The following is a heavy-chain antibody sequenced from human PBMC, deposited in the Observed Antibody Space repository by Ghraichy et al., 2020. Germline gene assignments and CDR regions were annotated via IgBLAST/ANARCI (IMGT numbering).Heavy chain of an antibody. Sequence: SETLSLTCTVSGGSISSYYWNWIRQPPGKGLEWIGSIYYSGSTYYNPSLKSRVTISVDTSKNQFSLKLSSVTAADTAVYYCARRRSSSWYPNFDYWGQGTLVTVSS. CDR3: ARRRSSSWYPNFDY. J-gene: IGHJ4*02. CDR1: GGSISSYY. D-gene: IGHD6-13*01. CDR2: IYYSGST. V-gene: IGHV4-39*01.